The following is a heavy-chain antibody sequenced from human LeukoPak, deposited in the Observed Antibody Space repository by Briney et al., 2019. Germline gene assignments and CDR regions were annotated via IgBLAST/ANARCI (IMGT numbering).Heavy chain of an antibody. CDR3: ARGAYYNILTNFRSRISGFDY. CDR1: GFTVSSNS. D-gene: IGHD3-9*01. CDR2: IYSDNT. J-gene: IGHJ4*02. Sequence: GGSLRLSCTVSGFTVSSNSMSWVRQAPGKGLEWVPFIYSDNTHYSDSVKGRFTISRDNAKNSLYLQMNSLRAEDTAVYYCARGAYYNILTNFRSRISGFDYWGQGTLVTVSS. V-gene: IGHV3-66*03.